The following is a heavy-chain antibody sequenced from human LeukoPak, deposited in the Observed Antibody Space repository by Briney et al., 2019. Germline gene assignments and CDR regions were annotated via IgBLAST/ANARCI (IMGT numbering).Heavy chain of an antibody. Sequence: ASVKVSCKASVYTFTSYYMHWVRQAPGQGLEWMGIINPSGGRTSYGQKFQGRVTMARDTSTSTVYMELSSRRSEDTAVYYCAREDYGGPYGMEVWAQGTRVNVS. D-gene: IGHD4-17*01. CDR3: AREDYGGPYGMEV. V-gene: IGHV1-46*01. CDR1: VYTFTSYY. CDR2: INPSGGRT. J-gene: IGHJ6*02.